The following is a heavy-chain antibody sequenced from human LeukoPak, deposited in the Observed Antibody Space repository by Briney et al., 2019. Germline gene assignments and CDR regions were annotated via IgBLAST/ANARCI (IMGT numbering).Heavy chain of an antibody. V-gene: IGHV1-18*01. CDR3: AQMAVPATAMNY. CDR1: GYTFTSYG. J-gene: IGHJ4*02. Sequence: ASVTVSCTASGYTFTSYGISWVRQAPGQGLEWMGWISTYNGDTNYAQKFQGRVTMTTDTSTSTAYMELRSLRSDDTAVYYCAQMAVPATAMNYWGQGTLVTVSS. CDR2: ISTYNGDT. D-gene: IGHD2-2*01.